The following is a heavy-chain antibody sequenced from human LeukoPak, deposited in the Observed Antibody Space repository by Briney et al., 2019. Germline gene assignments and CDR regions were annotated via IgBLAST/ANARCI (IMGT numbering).Heavy chain of an antibody. V-gene: IGHV4-39*01. CDR3: ARHQWHYYYYMGV. CDR2: IYYSGDT. D-gene: IGHD6-19*01. J-gene: IGHJ6*03. Sequence: SETLSLTCTVSGGSISSSSYYWGWIRQPPGQGLEWIGSIYYSGDTYYNPSLKSRRVTISVDTYKNQSSLRLSSVAAADTAVYYCARHQWHYYYYMGVWGKGSTVTVSS. CDR1: GGSISSSSYY.